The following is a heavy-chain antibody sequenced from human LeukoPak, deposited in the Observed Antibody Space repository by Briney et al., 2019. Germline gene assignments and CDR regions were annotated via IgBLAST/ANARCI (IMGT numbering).Heavy chain of an antibody. V-gene: IGHV5-51*01. CDR1: GYSFTSYW. D-gene: IGHD4-17*01. CDR3: ARLAEHNTVVWFDP. CDR2: IYPGDSDT. Sequence: GESLEISCKGSGYSFTSYWIGWVRQMPGKGLEWMGIIYPGDSDTRYSPSFQGPVTISADKSISTAYLQWSSLKASDTAMYYCARLAEHNTVVWFDPWGQGTLVTVSS. J-gene: IGHJ5*02.